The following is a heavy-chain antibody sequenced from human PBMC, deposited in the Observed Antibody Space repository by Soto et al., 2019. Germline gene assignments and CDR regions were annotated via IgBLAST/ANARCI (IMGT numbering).Heavy chain of an antibody. D-gene: IGHD2-2*03. CDR2: ISYDGSNK. V-gene: IGHV3-30*18. CDR1: GFTFNRNG. J-gene: IGHJ4*02. CDR3: AKDPEGGYCYSYSCFLGADY. Sequence: QVQLVESGGGVVQPGRSLRLSCAASGFTFNRNGMHWVRQAPGKGLEWVAAISYDGSNKYYADSVKGRFIISRDNSKDTLYLQMKSLRAEDTAVYYCAKDPEGGYCYSYSCFLGADYWGQGTLVTVSS.